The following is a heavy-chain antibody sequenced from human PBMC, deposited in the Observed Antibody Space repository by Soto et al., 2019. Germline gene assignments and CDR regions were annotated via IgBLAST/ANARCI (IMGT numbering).Heavy chain of an antibody. D-gene: IGHD4-17*01. V-gene: IGHV4-39*07. CDR3: ARGHDYAIFQH. CDR1: GGSISSSSYY. J-gene: IGHJ1*01. Sequence: SETLSLTCTVSGGSISSSSYYWGWIRQPPGKGLEWIGSIYYSGSTYYNPSLKSRVTISVDRSKNQFSLKLSSVTAADTAVYYCARGHDYAIFQHWGQGTLVTVSS. CDR2: IYYSGST.